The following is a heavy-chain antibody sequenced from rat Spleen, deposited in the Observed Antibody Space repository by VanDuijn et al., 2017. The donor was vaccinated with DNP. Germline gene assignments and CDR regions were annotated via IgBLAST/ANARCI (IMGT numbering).Heavy chain of an antibody. CDR2: ISTRGDNT. CDR1: GFSFSNYG. D-gene: IGHD1-11*01. CDR3: ARGGRSYFDY. Sequence: EVQLVESGGGLVLPGRSLKLSCAASGFSFSNYGMAWVRQAPKKGLEWVATISTRGDNTYHRDSVKGRFTISRDNAKNTLYLQMNSLRSEDTATYYCARGGRSYFDYWGQGVMVTVSS. J-gene: IGHJ2*01. V-gene: IGHV5S13*01.